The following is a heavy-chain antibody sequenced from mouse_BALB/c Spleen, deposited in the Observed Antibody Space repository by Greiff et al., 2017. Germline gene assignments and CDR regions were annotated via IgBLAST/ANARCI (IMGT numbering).Heavy chain of an antibody. CDR1: GYAFSSSW. Sequence: VQLQQSGPELVKPGASVKISCKASGYAFSSSWMNWVKQRPGQGLEWIGRIYPGDGDTNYNGKFKGKATLTADKSSSTAYMQLSSLTSVDSAVYFCAREGVTMGGFDYWGQGTTLTVSS. V-gene: IGHV1-82*01. CDR3: AREGVTMGGFDY. D-gene: IGHD2-3*01. J-gene: IGHJ2*01. CDR2: IYPGDGDT.